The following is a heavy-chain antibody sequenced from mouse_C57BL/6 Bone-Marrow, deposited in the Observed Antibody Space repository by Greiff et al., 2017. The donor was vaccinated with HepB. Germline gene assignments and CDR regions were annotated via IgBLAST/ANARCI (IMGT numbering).Heavy chain of an antibody. Sequence: VQLQQSGPELVKPGASVKLSCKASGYTFTRYDINWVKQRPGQGLEWIGWIYPRDGSTKYNEKFKGKATLTVDTSSSTAYMELHSLTSEDSAVYFCARGYYYGSPWFAYWGQGTLVTVSA. CDR3: ARGYYYGSPWFAY. D-gene: IGHD1-1*01. CDR1: GYTFTRYD. J-gene: IGHJ3*01. V-gene: IGHV1-85*01. CDR2: IYPRDGST.